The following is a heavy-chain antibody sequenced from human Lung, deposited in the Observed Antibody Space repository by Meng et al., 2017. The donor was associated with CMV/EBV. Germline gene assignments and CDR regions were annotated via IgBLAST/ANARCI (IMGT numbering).Heavy chain of an antibody. CDR2: IKHDGSEK. V-gene: IGHV3-7*01. CDR1: GFTFSSSW. Sequence: GGSLRLXCVASGFTFSSSWMSWVRRAPGKGLEWVATIKHDGSEKHHGDSAKGRFTISRDNAKSSLFLQMDSLRAEDTAVYYCANSGLAGGARWGQGTMVTVSS. D-gene: IGHD2-21*01. J-gene: IGHJ4*02. CDR3: ANSGLAGGAR.